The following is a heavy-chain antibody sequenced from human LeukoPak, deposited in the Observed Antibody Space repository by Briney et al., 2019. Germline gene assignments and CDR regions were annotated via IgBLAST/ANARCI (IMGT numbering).Heavy chain of an antibody. CDR2: IYYSGST. V-gene: IGHV4-31*03. Sequence: SETLSLTCTVSNGSINSGGHYWSWIRQHPGKGLEWIAYIYYSGSTYYNPSLKGRVIMSVDTSKNQFSLRLTSVTAADTAIYYCARDRSGYFDFDYWGQGTLVTVSS. J-gene: IGHJ4*02. CDR1: NGSINSGGHY. D-gene: IGHD3-3*01. CDR3: ARDRSGYFDFDY.